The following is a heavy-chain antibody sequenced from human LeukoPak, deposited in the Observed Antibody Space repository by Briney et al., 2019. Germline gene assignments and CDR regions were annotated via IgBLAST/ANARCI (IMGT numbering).Heavy chain of an antibody. Sequence: RPSETLSLTCAVYGESFSGYYWTWIRQPPGKGLEWIGEINHSGSTNYNPSLKSRVTLSVDTSKNQFSLKLTSVTAADTAVYYCARAQKSVGIDYWGQGTLVTVSP. CDR1: GESFSGYY. CDR3: ARAQKSVGIDY. V-gene: IGHV4-34*01. J-gene: IGHJ4*02. D-gene: IGHD1-26*01. CDR2: INHSGST.